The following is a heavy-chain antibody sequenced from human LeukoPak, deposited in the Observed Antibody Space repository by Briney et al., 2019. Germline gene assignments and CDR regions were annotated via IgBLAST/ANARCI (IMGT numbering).Heavy chain of an antibody. Sequence: SETLSLTCTVSGVSISSSNSYWGWIRQPPGKGLEWIGSIYYSGNTYYNASLKSQVSISVDTSKNQFSLRPTSVTAADTAVYYCARQTGSGLFILPGGQGTLVTVSS. CDR3: ARQTGSGLFILP. CDR2: IYYSGNT. J-gene: IGHJ4*02. D-gene: IGHD3/OR15-3a*01. CDR1: GVSISSSNSY. V-gene: IGHV4-39*01.